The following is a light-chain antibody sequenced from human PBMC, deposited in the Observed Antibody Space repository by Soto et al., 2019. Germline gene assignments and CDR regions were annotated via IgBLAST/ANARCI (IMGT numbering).Light chain of an antibody. Sequence: DLDITQSPSSLSASLGDRVTITCRASQGISNYLAWYQQKPGRLPKLLLFGASTLQSGVPARFSGSGSGTLFTLTINGLLPEDVATYYCQEYDRAPFTFGPGTNVDI. J-gene: IGKJ3*01. V-gene: IGKV1-27*01. CDR2: GAS. CDR1: QGISNY. CDR3: QEYDRAPFT.